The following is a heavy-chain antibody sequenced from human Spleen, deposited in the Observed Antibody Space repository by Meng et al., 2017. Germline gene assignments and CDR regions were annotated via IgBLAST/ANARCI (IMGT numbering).Heavy chain of an antibody. Sequence: ASVKVSCKASGYTFTGYYLHWVRQAPGQGLEWMGRINPNTGFTHYAQSFQGRVTLTRDPSTTTAYLELTSLRSDDTAAYYCMRGRGAYWGQGTLVTVSS. CDR1: GYTFTGYY. D-gene: IGHD3-10*01. CDR2: INPNTGFT. V-gene: IGHV1-2*06. J-gene: IGHJ4*02. CDR3: MRGRGAY.